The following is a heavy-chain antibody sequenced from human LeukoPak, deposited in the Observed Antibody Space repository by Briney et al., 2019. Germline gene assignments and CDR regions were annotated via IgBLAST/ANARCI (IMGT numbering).Heavy chain of an antibody. J-gene: IGHJ6*03. CDR1: GYTFTGYY. CDR2: INPNSGGT. CDR3: ARDRSPISRHYYYMDV. D-gene: IGHD2/OR15-2a*01. Sequence: RASVKVSCKASGYTFTGYYMHWVRQAPGQGLEWMGWINPNSGGTNYAQKFQGRVTMTRDTSISTAYMELSRLRSDDTAVYYCARDRSPISRHYYYMDVWGKGTTVTVSS. V-gene: IGHV1-2*02.